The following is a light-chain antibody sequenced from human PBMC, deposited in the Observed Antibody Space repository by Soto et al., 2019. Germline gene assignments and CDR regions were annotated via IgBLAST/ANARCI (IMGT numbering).Light chain of an antibody. V-gene: IGKV1-39*01. CDR3: QQNFSILPWT. CDR2: AAS. Sequence: DIQLTQSPSSLTASVGDRVTITCRASQTIRAYLNWSQQKPGMAPQLLIYAASSVRNGVPSRFSGGGSGTAFTLTISSLQPEDFATYYCQQNFSILPWTFGPGTKVE. CDR1: QTIRAY. J-gene: IGKJ1*01.